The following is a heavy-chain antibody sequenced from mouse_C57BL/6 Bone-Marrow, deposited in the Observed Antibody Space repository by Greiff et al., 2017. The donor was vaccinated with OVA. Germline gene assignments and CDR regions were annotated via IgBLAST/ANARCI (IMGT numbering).Heavy chain of an antibody. D-gene: IGHD1-1*02. V-gene: IGHV7-3*01. CDR2: IRNKANGYTT. CDR3: ARFNGDAMDY. J-gene: IGHJ4*01. Sequence: DVKLVESGGGLVQPGGSLSLSCAASGFTFTDYYMSWVRQPPGKALEWLGFIRNKANGYTTEYSASVKGRFTISRDNSQSILYLQMNALRAEDSATYYCARFNGDAMDYWGQGTSVTVSS. CDR1: GFTFTDYY.